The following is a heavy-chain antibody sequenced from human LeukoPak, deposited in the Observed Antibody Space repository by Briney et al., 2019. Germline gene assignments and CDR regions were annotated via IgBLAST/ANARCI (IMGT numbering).Heavy chain of an antibody. Sequence: PGGSLRLSCAASGFTFSGYGMHWVRQAPGKGLEWVAFIRYDGSNKYYADSVKGRFTISRDNSKNTLYLQMNSLRAEDTAVYYCARDHSSSFYYWGQGTLVTVSS. CDR2: IRYDGSNK. J-gene: IGHJ4*02. CDR1: GFTFSGYG. V-gene: IGHV3-30*02. CDR3: ARDHSSSFYY. D-gene: IGHD6-6*01.